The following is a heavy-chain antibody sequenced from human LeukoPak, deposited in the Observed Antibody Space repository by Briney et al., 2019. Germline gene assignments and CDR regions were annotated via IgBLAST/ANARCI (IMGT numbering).Heavy chain of an antibody. Sequence: PGRSLRLSCAASKFTFSSYGMHGVRQAPGKGLEWVAVISYDGSNKYYADSVKGRFTISRDNSKNTLYLEMNSLRAEDTAVYYCAKDLRSSSWFGGFDYWGQGALVTVSS. CDR3: AKDLRSSSWFGGFDY. CDR2: ISYDGSNK. V-gene: IGHV3-30*18. CDR1: KFTFSSYG. D-gene: IGHD6-13*01. J-gene: IGHJ4*02.